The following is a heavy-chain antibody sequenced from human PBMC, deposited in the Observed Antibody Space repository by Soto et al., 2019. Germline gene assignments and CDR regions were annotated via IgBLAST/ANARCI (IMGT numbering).Heavy chain of an antibody. D-gene: IGHD2-15*01. Sequence: QVQLVQSGAEGKKPGASVKVSCTDSGYTFTSYGISWVRQAPGQGLEWMGWISAYNGNTNYAQKLQGRVTMTTDTSTSTAYMELRSLRSDDTAVYYCVVAAQPYYFDYWSQGTLVTVSS. CDR1: GYTFTSYG. CDR2: ISAYNGNT. J-gene: IGHJ4*02. CDR3: VVAAQPYYFDY. V-gene: IGHV1-18*01.